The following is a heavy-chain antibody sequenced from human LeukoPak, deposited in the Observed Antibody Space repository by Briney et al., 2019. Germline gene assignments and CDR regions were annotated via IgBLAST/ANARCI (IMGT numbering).Heavy chain of an antibody. CDR2: ISGSGGST. Sequence: GSLRLSCAASGFTFSNYAMTWVRQAPGKGLECVSGISGSGGSTYYADSVKGRFTISRDNSKNTLYLQMNSLRAEDTAIYYCAKGCGGSCYSEFDYWGQGTLVTVSS. J-gene: IGHJ4*02. V-gene: IGHV3-23*01. CDR1: GFTFSNYA. D-gene: IGHD2-15*01. CDR3: AKGCGGSCYSEFDY.